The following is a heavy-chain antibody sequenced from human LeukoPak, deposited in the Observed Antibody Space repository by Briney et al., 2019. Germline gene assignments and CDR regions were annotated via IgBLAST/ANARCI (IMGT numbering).Heavy chain of an antibody. J-gene: IGHJ4*02. CDR1: GYTFTGYY. Sequence: ASVKVSCKASGYTFTGYYMHWVRQAPGQGLEWMGWINPNSGGTNYAQKFQGRVTMTRDTSISTAYMELSRLRSDDTAVYYCARDYRSYYSELVPFDYWGQGTLVTVSS. CDR2: INPNSGGT. V-gene: IGHV1-2*02. CDR3: ARDYRSYYSELVPFDY. D-gene: IGHD1-26*01.